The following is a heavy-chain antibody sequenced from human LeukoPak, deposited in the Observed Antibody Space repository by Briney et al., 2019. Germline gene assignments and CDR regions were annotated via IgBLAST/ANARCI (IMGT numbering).Heavy chain of an antibody. CDR3: ARQATAMVPSGYDGSAFDI. V-gene: IGHV4-61*02. J-gene: IGHJ3*02. CDR1: GGSISSSSYY. D-gene: IGHD5-18*01. Sequence: SETLSLTCTVSGGSISSSSYYWGWIRQPPGKGLEWIGRIYTSGSTNYNPSLKSRVTISVDTSKNQFSLKLSSVTAADTAVYYCARQATAMVPSGYDGSAFDIWGQGTMVTVSS. CDR2: IYTSGST.